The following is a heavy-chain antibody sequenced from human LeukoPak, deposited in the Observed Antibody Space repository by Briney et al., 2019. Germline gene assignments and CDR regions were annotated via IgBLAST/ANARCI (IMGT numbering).Heavy chain of an antibody. CDR1: GFTFSSYE. V-gene: IGHV3-48*03. D-gene: IGHD2/OR15-2a*01. CDR3: ARDKIYLSFDY. Sequence: GGSLRLSCAASGFTFSSYEMNWVRQAPGKGLEWVSYISSSGSTIYYVDSVKGRFTISRDNAKNSLYLQMNSLRAEDTAVYYCARDKIYLSFDYWGQGILVTVSS. J-gene: IGHJ4*02. CDR2: ISSSGSTI.